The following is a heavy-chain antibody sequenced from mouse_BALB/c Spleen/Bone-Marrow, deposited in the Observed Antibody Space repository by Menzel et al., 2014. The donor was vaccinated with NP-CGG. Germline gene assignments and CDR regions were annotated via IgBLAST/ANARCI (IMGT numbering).Heavy chain of an antibody. J-gene: IGHJ2*01. CDR2: INPSNGRT. Sequence: QVHVKQSGAELVKPGASVKLSRKASGYTFTSYWMHWVKQRPGQGLEWIGEINPSNGRTNYNEKFKSKATLTVDKSSSTAYMQLSSLTSEDSAVYYCARRATTVVATDYWGQGTTLTVSS. CDR3: ARRATTVVATDY. D-gene: IGHD1-1*01. CDR1: GYTFTSYW. V-gene: IGHV1S81*02.